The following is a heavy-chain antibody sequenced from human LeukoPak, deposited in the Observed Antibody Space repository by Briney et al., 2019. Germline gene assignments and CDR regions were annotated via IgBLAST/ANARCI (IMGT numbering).Heavy chain of an antibody. CDR2: INSDGSEG. V-gene: IGHV3-7*03. Sequence: GGSLRLSCAVSGFTFSGFWMSRSRQAPGKGLEWVASINSDGSEGYYADVVKGRFTISRDNAKNSLYLQINSLRAEDTAVYYCARSSYSSSSSVWGQGTMVTVSS. D-gene: IGHD6-6*01. CDR3: ARSSYSSSSSV. CDR1: GFTFSGFW. J-gene: IGHJ3*01.